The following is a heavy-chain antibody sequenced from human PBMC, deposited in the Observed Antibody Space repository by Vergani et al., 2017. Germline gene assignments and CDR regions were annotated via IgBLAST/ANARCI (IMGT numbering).Heavy chain of an antibody. CDR2: ISSSGSTI. V-gene: IGHV3-48*03. D-gene: IGHD3-3*01. CDR1: GFTFSSYE. J-gene: IGHJ6*03. Sequence: EVQLVESGGGFVQPGGSLRLSCAASGFTFSSYEMNWVRQAPGKGLEWGSYISSSGSTIYYADSVKGRFTISRDNAKNSLYLQMNSLRAEDTAVYYCARLVREFWSEGYYMDVWGKGTTVTVSS. CDR3: ARLVREFWSEGYYMDV.